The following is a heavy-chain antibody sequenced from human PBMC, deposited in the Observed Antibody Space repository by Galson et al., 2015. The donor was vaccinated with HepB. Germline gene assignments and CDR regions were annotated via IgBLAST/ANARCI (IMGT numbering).Heavy chain of an antibody. J-gene: IGHJ6*03. CDR2: ISGSGTSI. Sequence: SLRLSCAASGFTFSAYALGWVRQAPGQGLEWVLSISGSGTSIFYADSVKGRFTISRDNSKSTLYLQMSSLSAEDTAVYYCAKGDRWLYYMDVWGKGTTVTVSS. CDR1: GFTFSAYA. V-gene: IGHV3-23*01. D-gene: IGHD6-19*01. CDR3: AKGDRWLYYMDV.